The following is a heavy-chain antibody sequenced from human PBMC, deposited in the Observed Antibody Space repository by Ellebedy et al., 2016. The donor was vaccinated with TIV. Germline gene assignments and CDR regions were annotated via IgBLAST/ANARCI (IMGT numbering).Heavy chain of an antibody. Sequence: AASVKVSCKASGYTFTSYGISWVRQAPGQGLEWMGWISAYNGNTNYAQKLQGRVTMTTDTSTSTAYMELRSLRSDDTAVYYCARWRGYDYVWGSYRYEGGDYYYGMDVWGQGTTVTVSS. CDR1: GYTFTSYG. J-gene: IGHJ6*02. D-gene: IGHD3-16*02. V-gene: IGHV1-18*01. CDR3: ARWRGYDYVWGSYRYEGGDYYYGMDV. CDR2: ISAYNGNT.